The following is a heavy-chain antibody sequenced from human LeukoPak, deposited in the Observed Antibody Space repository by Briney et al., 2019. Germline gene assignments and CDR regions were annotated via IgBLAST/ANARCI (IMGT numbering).Heavy chain of an antibody. CDR2: ISSSSSYI. V-gene: IGHV3-21*01. D-gene: IGHD1-14*01. CDR1: GFTFSSYS. Sequence: KPGGSLRLSCAASGFTFSSYSMNWVRQALGKGLEWVSSISSSSSYIYYADSVKGRFTISRDNAKNSLYLQMNSLRAEDTAVYYCARDGSPRTHYYYYYYMDVWGKGTTVTVSS. J-gene: IGHJ6*03. CDR3: ARDGSPRTHYYYYYYMDV.